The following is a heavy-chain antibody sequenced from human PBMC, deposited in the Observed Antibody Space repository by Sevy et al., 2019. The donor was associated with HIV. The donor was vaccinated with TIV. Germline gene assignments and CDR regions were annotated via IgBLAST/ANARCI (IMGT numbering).Heavy chain of an antibody. CDR3: ARLLDAAMVRGVDWFDP. CDR2: IYYSGST. D-gene: IGHD5-18*01. J-gene: IGHJ5*02. Sequence: SEILSLTCTVSGGSISSSSYYWGWIRQPPGKGLEWIGTIYYSGSTYYNPSLKSRVTISVDTSKNQFSLKLSSVTAADTAMYYCARLLDAAMVRGVDWFDPWGQGTLVTVSS. CDR1: GGSISSSSYY. V-gene: IGHV4-39*01.